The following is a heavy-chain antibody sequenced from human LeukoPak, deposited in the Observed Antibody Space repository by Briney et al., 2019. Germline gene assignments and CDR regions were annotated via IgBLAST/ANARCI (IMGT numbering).Heavy chain of an antibody. J-gene: IGHJ4*02. V-gene: IGHV3-23*01. Sequence: QPGGSLRLPCAASGFTFSSYAMSWVRQDPGKGLEWVSAISGSGGSTYYADSVKGRFTISRDNSKNTLYLQMNSLRAEDTAVYYCAKILRTRWAFDYRGQGTLVTVSS. D-gene: IGHD3/OR15-3a*01. CDR3: AKILRTRWAFDY. CDR1: GFTFSSYA. CDR2: ISGSGGST.